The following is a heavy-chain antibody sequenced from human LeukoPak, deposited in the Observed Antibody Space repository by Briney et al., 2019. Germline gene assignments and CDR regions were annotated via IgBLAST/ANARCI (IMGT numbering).Heavy chain of an antibody. J-gene: IGHJ4*02. CDR2: IRNDGNND. D-gene: IGHD1-26*01. CDR1: GFTFRTYG. CDR3: AKDRNSGNPYYFDK. V-gene: IGHV3-30*02. Sequence: PGGSLRLSCAASGFTFRTYGIHWVRQAPGKGLEWVAFIRNDGNNDYYSDSVKGRFTISRDSSKNTLYLQMNSLRDEDTAVYYCAKDRNSGNPYYFDKWGLGTLVTVSS.